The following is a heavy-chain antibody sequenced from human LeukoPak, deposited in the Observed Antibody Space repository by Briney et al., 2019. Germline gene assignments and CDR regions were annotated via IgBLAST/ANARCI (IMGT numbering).Heavy chain of an antibody. J-gene: IGHJ3*02. CDR1: GFTFSSYS. CDR2: ISSSSSYI. V-gene: IGHV3-21*04. Sequence: PGGSLRLSCAASGFTFSSYSMNWVRQAPGKGLEWVSSISSSSSYIYYADSVKGRFTISRDNSKNTLYLQMNSLRAEDTAVYYCAKSQSSGWYGGSAFDIWGQGTMVTVSS. D-gene: IGHD6-19*01. CDR3: AKSQSSGWYGGSAFDI.